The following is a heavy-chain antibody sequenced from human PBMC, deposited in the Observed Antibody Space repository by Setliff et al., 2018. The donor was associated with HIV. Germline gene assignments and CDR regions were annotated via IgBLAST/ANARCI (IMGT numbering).Heavy chain of an antibody. CDR3: ARDFYSSTSGAVPD. V-gene: IGHV3-33*01. Sequence: PGGSLRLSCAASGFSFSNYGMHWVRQAPGRGLEWVSIIWYDGSNKFYADSVKGRFTISRDNSKNTLYLQMNNLGVEDTAVYYCARDFYSSTSGAVPDWGQGTAVTVSS. CDR1: GFSFSNYG. CDR2: IWYDGSNK. J-gene: IGHJ6*02. D-gene: IGHD6-6*01.